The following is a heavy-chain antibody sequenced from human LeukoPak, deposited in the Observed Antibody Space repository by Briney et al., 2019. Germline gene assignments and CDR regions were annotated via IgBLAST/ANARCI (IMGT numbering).Heavy chain of an antibody. CDR1: GGSISSYY. V-gene: IGHV4-59*01. D-gene: IGHD6-19*01. J-gene: IGHJ4*02. CDR3: ARGCSSGWFDY. Sequence: ASETLSLTCTVSGGSISSYYWSWIRQPPGKGLEWIGYIYYSGSTNYNPSLKSRVTISVDTSKNQFSLKLSSVTAADTAVYYCARGCSSGWFDYWGRGTLVTVSS. CDR2: IYYSGST.